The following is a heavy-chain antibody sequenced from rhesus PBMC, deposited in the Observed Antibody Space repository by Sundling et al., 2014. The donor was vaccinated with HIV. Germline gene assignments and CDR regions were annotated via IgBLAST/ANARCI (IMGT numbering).Heavy chain of an antibody. CDR2: INGNSGST. D-gene: IGHD1-44*02. CDR1: GASISSYW. CDR3: AREEWQLYVDY. Sequence: QVQLQESGPGLVKPSETLSLTCTVSGASISSYWWSWIRQPPGKGLEWIGEINGNSGSTNYNPSLKSRVTISRDTSKNQFSLKLRSVTAADTAVYYCAREEWQLYVDYWGQGILVTVSS. V-gene: IGHV4-80*01. J-gene: IGHJ4*01.